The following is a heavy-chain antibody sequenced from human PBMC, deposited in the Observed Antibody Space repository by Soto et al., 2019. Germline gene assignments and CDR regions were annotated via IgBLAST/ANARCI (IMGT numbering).Heavy chain of an antibody. V-gene: IGHV3-21*01. Sequence: GGSLRLSCAASGFTFSSYSMNWVRQAPGKGLEWVSSISSSSSYIYYADSVKGRFTISRDNAKNSLYLQMNSLRAEDTAVYYCARDLGTAMVDYWGQGTLVTVSS. CDR2: ISSSSSYI. D-gene: IGHD5-18*01. J-gene: IGHJ4*02. CDR1: GFTFSSYS. CDR3: ARDLGTAMVDY.